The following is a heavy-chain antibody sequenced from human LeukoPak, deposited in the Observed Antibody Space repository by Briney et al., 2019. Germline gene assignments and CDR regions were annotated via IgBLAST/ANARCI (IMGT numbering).Heavy chain of an antibody. CDR2: IYYSGST. Sequence: PSETLSLTCTVSGGSITSSSYYWGWIRQPPGKGLEWIGSIYYSGSTYYNPSLKSRVTISVDTSKNQFSLKLSSVTASDTDVYYCARSDTAMVPLEYWGQGTLVTVFS. CDR3: ARSDTAMVPLEY. CDR1: GGSITSSSYY. D-gene: IGHD5-18*01. V-gene: IGHV4-39*01. J-gene: IGHJ4*02.